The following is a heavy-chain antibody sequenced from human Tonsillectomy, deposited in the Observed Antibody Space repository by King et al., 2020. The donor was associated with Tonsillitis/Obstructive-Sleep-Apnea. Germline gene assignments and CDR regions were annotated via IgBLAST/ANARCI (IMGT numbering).Heavy chain of an antibody. J-gene: IGHJ4*02. CDR2: ISSSGSTI. D-gene: IGHD2-2*01. V-gene: IGHV3-48*03. CDR3: AREGCCSTSCYDY. CDR1: GFTFSSYE. Sequence: VQLVESGGGLVQPGGSLRLSCAASGFTFSSYEMNWVRQAPGKGLEWVSYISSSGSTIYYADSVKGRFTISRDNAKNSLYLQMNSLRAEDTAVYYCAREGCCSTSCYDYWGQGTLVTVSS.